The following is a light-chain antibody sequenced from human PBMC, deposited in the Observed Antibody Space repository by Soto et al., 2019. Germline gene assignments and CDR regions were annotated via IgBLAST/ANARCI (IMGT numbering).Light chain of an antibody. CDR1: QGISNY. CDR2: AAS. CDR3: QKYDSAPST. Sequence: DIQMTQSPSSLSASVRDRVTITCRASQGISNYLAWYQQKPGKVPKLLIYAASTLQSGVPSRFSGSGSGTDFTLTISSLQPDDVSNYYCQKYDSAPSTFGQVTKVVIK. J-gene: IGKJ1*01. V-gene: IGKV1-27*01.